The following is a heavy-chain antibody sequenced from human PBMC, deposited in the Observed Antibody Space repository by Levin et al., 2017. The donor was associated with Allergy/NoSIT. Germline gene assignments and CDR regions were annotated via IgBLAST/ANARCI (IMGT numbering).Heavy chain of an antibody. CDR1: GFTFSDYS. J-gene: IGHJ4*02. Sequence: GGSLRLSCAASGFTFSDYSMSWVRQAPGKELEWVFSISSSSSYIYSADSVEGRFTVSRDNAKNSLYLQMNSLRAEDTAVYYCARTDYFDYWGQGTLVTVSS. CDR2: ISSSSSYI. CDR3: ARTDYFDY. V-gene: IGHV3-21*01.